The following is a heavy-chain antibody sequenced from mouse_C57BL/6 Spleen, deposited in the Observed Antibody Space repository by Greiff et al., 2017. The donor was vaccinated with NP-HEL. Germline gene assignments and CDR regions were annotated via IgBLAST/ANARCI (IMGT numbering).Heavy chain of an antibody. CDR1: GYAFTNYL. V-gene: IGHV1-54*01. CDR3: ARSKAGPFAY. CDR2: INPGSGGT. Sequence: QVQLQQSGAELVRPGTSVKVSCKASGYAFTNYLIEWVKQRPGQGLEWIGVINPGSGGTNYNEKFKGKATLTADKSSSTAYMQLSSLTSEDSAVYFCARSKAGPFAYWGKGTRVTVSA. D-gene: IGHD3-2*02. J-gene: IGHJ3*01.